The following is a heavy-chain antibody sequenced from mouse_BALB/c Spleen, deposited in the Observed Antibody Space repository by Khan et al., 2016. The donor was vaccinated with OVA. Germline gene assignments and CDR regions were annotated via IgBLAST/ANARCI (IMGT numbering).Heavy chain of an antibody. CDR1: GFTFSSYS. J-gene: IGHJ3*01. V-gene: IGHV5-6*01. D-gene: IGHD4-1*01. CDR3: ADHLTGSFAY. Sequence: EVELVESGGDLLKPEGSLKLSCAASGFTFSSYSMSWVRQTPDKRLGWVASISSGGDYTYYPDSVKGRFTISRDNAKNTLYLQMSDLKSEDTAMYYCADHLTGSFAYWGQGTLVTVSA. CDR2: ISSGGDYT.